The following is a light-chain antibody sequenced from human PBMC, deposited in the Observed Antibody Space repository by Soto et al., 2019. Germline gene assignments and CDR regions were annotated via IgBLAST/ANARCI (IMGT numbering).Light chain of an antibody. CDR2: EVS. J-gene: IGLJ3*02. CDR3: SSYAGSNNLL. CDR1: SSDVGSYNY. V-gene: IGLV2-8*01. Sequence: QSALTQPPSASGSPGQSVTISCTGTSSDVGSYNYVSWYQQHPGKAPKLMIYEVSERPPGVPDRFSGSKSGNTASLTVSWLRADDEADYYCSSYAGSNNLLFGGGTKVTVL.